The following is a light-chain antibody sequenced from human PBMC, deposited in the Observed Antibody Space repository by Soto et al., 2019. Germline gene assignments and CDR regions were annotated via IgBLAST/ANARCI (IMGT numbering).Light chain of an antibody. Sequence: QSALTQPASVSGSPVQSITISCTGTSSDVGGYNVSWYQQHPGKAPKLMIFDVNNRPSGVSNRFSGSKSGNTAFLTISGLQAEDEADYYCCSYTSSSTYVFGTGTKVTVL. CDR3: CSYTSSSTYV. J-gene: IGLJ1*01. CDR1: SSDVGGYN. V-gene: IGLV2-14*01. CDR2: DVN.